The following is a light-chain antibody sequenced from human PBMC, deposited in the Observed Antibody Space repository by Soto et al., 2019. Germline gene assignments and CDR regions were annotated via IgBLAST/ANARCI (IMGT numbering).Light chain of an antibody. CDR3: QQDGSYSPWT. Sequence: DIQMTQSPSTLYASVGDTVTITCRASQSIGSWLAWYQQKPGKAPKLLIYKASSLESGVPSRFSGSGSGTEFTLTISSLQPDDFASYYCQQDGSYSPWTFGQGTKVEIK. CDR2: KAS. CDR1: QSIGSW. V-gene: IGKV1-5*03. J-gene: IGKJ1*01.